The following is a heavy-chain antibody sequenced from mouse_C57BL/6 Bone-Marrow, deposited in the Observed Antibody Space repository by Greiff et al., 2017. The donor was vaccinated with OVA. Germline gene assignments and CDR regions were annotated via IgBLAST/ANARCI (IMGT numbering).Heavy chain of an antibody. Sequence: QVQLKQPGAELVKPGASVKLSCKASGYTFTSYWMHWVKQRPGQGLEWIGMIHPNSGSTNYNEKFKSKATLTVDKSSSTAYMQLSSLTSEDSAVYYCARDFYYGSPYWYFDVWGTGTTVTVSS. CDR2: IHPNSGST. V-gene: IGHV1-64*01. CDR3: ARDFYYGSPYWYFDV. D-gene: IGHD1-1*01. J-gene: IGHJ1*03. CDR1: GYTFTSYW.